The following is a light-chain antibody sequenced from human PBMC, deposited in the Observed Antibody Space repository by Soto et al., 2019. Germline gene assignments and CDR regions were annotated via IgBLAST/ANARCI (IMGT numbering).Light chain of an antibody. V-gene: IGKV2-28*01. CDR3: MQAQQTPFT. CDR2: LGS. CDR1: QSLLHNGDNY. J-gene: IGKJ3*01. Sequence: DIVMTQSPLSLPVTPGETASISCRSSQSLLHNGDNYLDWYLQKPGQSPQLLIYLGSNRASGVPDRFSGSGSGTDFTLKISRVEAEDVGVYYCMQAQQTPFTFGPGTKVDIK.